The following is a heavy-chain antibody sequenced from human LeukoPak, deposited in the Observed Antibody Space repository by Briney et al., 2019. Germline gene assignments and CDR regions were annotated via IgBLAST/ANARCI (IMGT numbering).Heavy chain of an antibody. Sequence: QPGGSLRLSCAASGFTFGSYWMHWVRQAPGKGLVWVSRINSDGSTTTYADSVKGRFTISRDNARNTLYLQMNSLRAEDTAVYYCARLLGTTSDFDCWGQETLVTVSS. CDR2: INSDGSTT. D-gene: IGHD1-14*01. V-gene: IGHV3-74*01. CDR3: ARLLGTTSDFDC. J-gene: IGHJ4*02. CDR1: GFTFGSYW.